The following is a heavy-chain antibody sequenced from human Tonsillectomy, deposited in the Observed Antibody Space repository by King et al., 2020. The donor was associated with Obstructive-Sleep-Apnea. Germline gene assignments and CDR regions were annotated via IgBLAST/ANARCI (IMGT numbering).Heavy chain of an antibody. CDR2: INSDGSST. J-gene: IGHJ6*02. D-gene: IGHD6-13*01. CDR1: GFTFSSYW. Sequence: VQLVESGGGLVQPGGSLRLSCAASGFTFSSYWRHWVRQAPGKGLVWVSRINSDGSSTIYADSVKGRFTLSRDNAKNTLYLQMNSLRAEDTAVDYCAREDSNSWYDLIGSYYYYGMDVWGRGTTVTVSS. V-gene: IGHV3-74*01. CDR3: AREDSNSWYDLIGSYYYYGMDV.